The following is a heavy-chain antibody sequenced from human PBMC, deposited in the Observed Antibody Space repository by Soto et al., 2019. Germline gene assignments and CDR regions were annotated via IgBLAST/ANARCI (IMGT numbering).Heavy chain of an antibody. CDR3: GRCRTDSYAMDV. D-gene: IGHD2-8*02. J-gene: IGHJ6*02. CDR2: IYPHDSDT. Sequence: VSLRISCGDFGDSCTTNLIAWVRQVPGKGLECMGIIYPHDSDTRYNPSFQGQVTISADKSINTAYLQWSSLKASDTAMYYCGRCRTDSYAMDVWGQGTTVTVSS. CDR1: GDSCTTNL. V-gene: IGHV5-51*01.